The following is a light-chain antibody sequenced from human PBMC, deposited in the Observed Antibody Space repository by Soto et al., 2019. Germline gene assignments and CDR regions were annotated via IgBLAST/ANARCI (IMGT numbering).Light chain of an antibody. CDR1: QSVSSN. J-gene: IGKJ3*01. Sequence: EIVMTQSPATLSVSPGERATLSCRASQSVSSNLAWYQQKPGQAPRLLIYGASTRATGIPARFSGSGSGTEFTLTIRRLQSGDFAVYYFQQYNNRPFTFGPGTKVDIK. V-gene: IGKV3-15*01. CDR3: QQYNNRPFT. CDR2: GAS.